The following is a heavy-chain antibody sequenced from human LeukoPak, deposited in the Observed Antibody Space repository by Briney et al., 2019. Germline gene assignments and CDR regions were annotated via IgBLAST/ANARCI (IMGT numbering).Heavy chain of an antibody. J-gene: IGHJ4*02. CDR1: GGSFSGYY. CDR3: ARSRDRGYGWPHSLDY. V-gene: IGHV4-30-4*08. Sequence: SEALSLTCAVYGGSFSGYYWSWIRQPPGKGLEWIGYIYYSGSTYYNPSLKSRVTISVDTSKNQFSLKLSSVTAADTAVYYCARSRDRGYGWPHSLDYWGQGTLVTVSS. CDR2: IYYSGST. D-gene: IGHD5-12*01.